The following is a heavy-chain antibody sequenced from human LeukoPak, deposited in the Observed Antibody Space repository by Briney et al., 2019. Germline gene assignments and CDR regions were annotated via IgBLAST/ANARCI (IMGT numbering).Heavy chain of an antibody. CDR2: IIPILGIA. CDR3: ARDTYPEAAAGTIDY. V-gene: IGHV1-69*04. CDR1: GGTFSSYA. J-gene: IGHJ4*02. Sequence: GASVKVSCKASGGTFSSYAISWVRQAPGQGLEWMGRIIPILGIANYAQKFQGRVTITADKSTSTAYMELSSLRSEDTAVYYCARDTYPEAAAGTIDYWGQGTLVTVSS. D-gene: IGHD6-13*01.